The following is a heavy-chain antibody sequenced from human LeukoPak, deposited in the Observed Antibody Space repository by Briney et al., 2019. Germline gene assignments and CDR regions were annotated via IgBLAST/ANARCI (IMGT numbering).Heavy chain of an antibody. J-gene: IGHJ4*02. CDR2: IYYSGST. CDR3: ARGIAAAGLPDY. V-gene: IGHV4-59*01. CDR1: GGSISSYY. Sequence: SETLSLTCTVSGGSISSYYWSWIRQPPGKGLEWIGYIYYSGSTNYNPSLKSRVTISVDTSKNQFSLKLSSVTAADTAVYYCARGIAAAGLPDYWGQGTLVTVSS. D-gene: IGHD6-13*01.